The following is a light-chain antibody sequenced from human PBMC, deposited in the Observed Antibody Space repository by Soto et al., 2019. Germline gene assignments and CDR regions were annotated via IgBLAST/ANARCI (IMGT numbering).Light chain of an antibody. CDR3: QQYGSSPQT. CDR1: QSVSSNH. Sequence: SVLPQYPGTLSLSPGERATLSCRASQSVSSNHLAWYQQKRGQPPRLLIYGASSRATGTPGRFSGSGSGTDFTLTITRLEPEDFAVYYCQQYGSSPQTCGQAT. J-gene: IGKJ1*01. CDR2: GAS. V-gene: IGKV3-20*01.